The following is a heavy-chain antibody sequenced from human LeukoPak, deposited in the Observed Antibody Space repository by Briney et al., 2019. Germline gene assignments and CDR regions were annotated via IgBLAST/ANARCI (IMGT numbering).Heavy chain of an antibody. CDR1: GFSFSTYA. D-gene: IGHD3-22*01. J-gene: IGHJ3*02. CDR2: VNGNGGST. V-gene: IGHV3-23*01. Sequence: GGSLRLSCAASGFSFSTYAMSWVRQAPGKGLEWVSGVNGNGGSTSYADSVKGRFTIFRDNSKNTVYLQMNSLRVEDTAVYYCAKDLRITMIVVVIKAFDIWGQGTMVTVSS. CDR3: AKDLRITMIVVVIKAFDI.